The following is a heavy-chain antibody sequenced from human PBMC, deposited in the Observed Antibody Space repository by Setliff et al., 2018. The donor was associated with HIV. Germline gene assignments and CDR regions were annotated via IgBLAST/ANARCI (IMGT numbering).Heavy chain of an antibody. CDR1: GASISSNT. J-gene: IGHJ4*02. CDR2: IYTSGTT. Sequence: ASETLSLTCIVSGASISSNTWSWIRQAPGKGLQWIGFIYTSGTTNYNPSLKSRVTISLDTSNNQFSLKLSSVTAADTAVYYCASALYYNFRSAYYVTPYYFDYWGQGTLVTVSS. V-gene: IGHV4-4*08. D-gene: IGHD3-3*01. CDR3: ASALYYNFRSAYYVTPYYFDY.